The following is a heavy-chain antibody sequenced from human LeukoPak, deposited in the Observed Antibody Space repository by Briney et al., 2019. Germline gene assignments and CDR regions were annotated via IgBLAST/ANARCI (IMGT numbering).Heavy chain of an antibody. CDR3: ARKGRYYGSGSPNWFDP. CDR1: GFTFSSYW. V-gene: IGHV3-7*01. Sequence: GGSLRVSCVASGFTFSSYWMSWVRQAPGKGLEWVANIKQDGSEEYYVDSVKGRFTISRDNAKNSLYLQMNSLRVEDTAVYYCARKGRYYGSGSPNWFDPWGQGTLVTVSS. D-gene: IGHD3-10*01. J-gene: IGHJ5*02. CDR2: IKQDGSEE.